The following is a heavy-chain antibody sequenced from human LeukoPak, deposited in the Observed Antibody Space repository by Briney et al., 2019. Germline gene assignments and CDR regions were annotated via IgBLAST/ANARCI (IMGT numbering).Heavy chain of an antibody. J-gene: IGHJ5*02. V-gene: IGHV4-39*01. D-gene: IGHD5-12*01. CDR2: IYYSGRT. Sequence: SETLSLTCTVSGGSISSSYYYWGWIRQPPGKGLECIGSIYYSGRTYYNPSLKSRVTVSVDTSQNQFSLRLSSVTAADTAIYYCARHVDVVPTTSNYFDPWGQGTLVTVSS. CDR1: GGSISSSYYY. CDR3: ARHVDVVPTTSNYFDP.